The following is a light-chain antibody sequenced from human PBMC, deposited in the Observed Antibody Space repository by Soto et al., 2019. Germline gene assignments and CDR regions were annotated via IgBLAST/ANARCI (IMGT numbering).Light chain of an antibody. CDR2: LNSDGSH. CDR3: QTWGTDILWV. J-gene: IGLJ3*02. V-gene: IGLV4-69*01. Sequence: QLVLTQSPSASASLGASVKLTCTLSSGHHNYAIAWHQQQPEKGPRYLMKLNSDGSHSKGDGIPDRFSGSSSGAERYLTISSLQSEDEADYYCQTWGTDILWVFGGGTKVTVL. CDR1: SGHHNYA.